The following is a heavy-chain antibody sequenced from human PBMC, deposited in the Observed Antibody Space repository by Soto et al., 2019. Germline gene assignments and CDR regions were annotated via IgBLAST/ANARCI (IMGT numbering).Heavy chain of an antibody. D-gene: IGHD1-1*01. V-gene: IGHV1-18*01. J-gene: IGHJ4*02. CDR2: ISAHNGNT. Sequence: QVHLVQSGAEVKKPGASVKVSCKGSGYTFTSYGITWVRQAPGQGLEWMGWISAHNGNTNYAQKLQGRVTVTRDTSTSTAFMELRTLRSDDTAVYYCARGRYGDYWGQGALVTVSS. CDR1: GYTFTSYG. CDR3: ARGRYGDY.